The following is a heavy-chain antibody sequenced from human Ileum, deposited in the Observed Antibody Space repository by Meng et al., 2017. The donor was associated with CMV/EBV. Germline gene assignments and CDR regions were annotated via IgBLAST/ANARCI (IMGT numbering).Heavy chain of an antibody. CDR1: GYNFTDFY. Sequence: VQLVESGEEMKEPGDAVKVSCKPSGYNFTDFYIQWVRQAPGQGLEWMGWINPKSGATIYAQKFQGRVTMTRDTSINTVYMELNSLRSDDTAVYFCARDLWSGISDFFDYWGQGTLVTVSS. CDR2: INPKSGAT. V-gene: IGHV1-2*02. J-gene: IGHJ4*02. D-gene: IGHD3-3*01. CDR3: ARDLWSGISDFFDY.